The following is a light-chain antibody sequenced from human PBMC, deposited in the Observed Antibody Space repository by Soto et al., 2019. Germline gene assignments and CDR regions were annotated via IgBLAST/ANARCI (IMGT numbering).Light chain of an antibody. CDR3: SSYSFINNLAV. Sequence: QSVLTQPPSASGSPGQSVAISCTGTSSDVGGYNYVSWYQQHPGKAPKLMIYEVSKRPSGVPDRFSGSKSGNTASLTVSGLQAEDEADYYCSSYSFINNLAVFGGGTQLTVL. CDR1: SSDVGGYNY. CDR2: EVS. J-gene: IGLJ2*01. V-gene: IGLV2-8*01.